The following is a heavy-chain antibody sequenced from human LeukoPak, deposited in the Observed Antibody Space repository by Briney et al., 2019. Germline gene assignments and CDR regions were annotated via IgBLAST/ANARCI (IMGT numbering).Heavy chain of an antibody. Sequence: GRSLRLSCAASGFTFSSYGMHWVRQAPGKGLEWVAVIWYDGSNKYYADSVKGRFTISRDNSKNTLYLQMNSLRAEDTAVYYCAKDLTVVMATMGFDPWGQGTLVTVSS. CDR2: IWYDGSNK. CDR1: GFTFSSYG. D-gene: IGHD5-24*01. V-gene: IGHV3-33*06. CDR3: AKDLTVVMATMGFDP. J-gene: IGHJ5*02.